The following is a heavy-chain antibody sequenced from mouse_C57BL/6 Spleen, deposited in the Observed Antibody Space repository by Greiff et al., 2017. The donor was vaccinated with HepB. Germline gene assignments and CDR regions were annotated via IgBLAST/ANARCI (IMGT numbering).Heavy chain of an antibody. D-gene: IGHD1-1*01. Sequence: EVQLVESGGGLVQPKGSLKLSCAASGFSFNTYAMNWVRQAPGKGLEWVARIRSKSNNYATYYADSVKDRFTISRDDSESMLYLQMNNLKTEDTAMYYCVRQRGPWNYVPYAMDYWGQGTSVTVSS. J-gene: IGHJ4*01. CDR2: IRSKSNNYAT. V-gene: IGHV10-1*01. CDR3: VRQRGPWNYVPYAMDY. CDR1: GFSFNTYA.